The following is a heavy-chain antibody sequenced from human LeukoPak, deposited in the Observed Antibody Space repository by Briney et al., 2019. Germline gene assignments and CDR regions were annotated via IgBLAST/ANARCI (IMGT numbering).Heavy chain of an antibody. V-gene: IGHV3-48*03. CDR2: ISSSGGTI. CDR1: GFTFSNYG. CDR3: ARGGWGTTTVASDY. D-gene: IGHD4-23*01. J-gene: IGHJ4*02. Sequence: GGSLRLSCAASGFTFSNYGMNWIRQAPGKSLEWFSYISSSGGTIYYADSVKGRFTISRDNAKNSLYLQMSSLRAEDTAVYYCARGGWGTTTVASDYWGQGTLVTVSS.